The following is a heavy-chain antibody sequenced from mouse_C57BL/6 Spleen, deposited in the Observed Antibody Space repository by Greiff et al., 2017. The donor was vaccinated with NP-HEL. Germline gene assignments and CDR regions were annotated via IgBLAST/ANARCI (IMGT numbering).Heavy chain of an antibody. D-gene: IGHD2-14*01. CDR1: GFSLTSYG. V-gene: IGHV2-2*01. CDR2: IWSGGST. J-gene: IGHJ4*01. CDR3: ARRGVPYYAMDY. Sequence: QVQLQQSGPGLVQPSQSLSITCTVSGFSLTSYGVHWVRQSPGKGLEWLGVIWSGGSTDYNAAFISSLSISKDNSKSQVFFKMNSLQADDTAIYYCARRGVPYYAMDYWGQGTSVTVSS.